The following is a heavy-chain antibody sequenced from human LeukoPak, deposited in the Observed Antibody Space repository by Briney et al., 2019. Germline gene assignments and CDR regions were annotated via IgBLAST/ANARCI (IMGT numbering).Heavy chain of an antibody. CDR3: ARRVLWFGEFIYFDY. CDR1: GGSISSYY. J-gene: IGHJ4*02. Sequence: SETLSLTCTVSGGSISSYYWSWIRQPPGKGLEWIGYIYYSGSTNYNPSLKSRVTISVDTSKNQFSLKLSSVTAADTAVYYCARRVLWFGEFIYFDYWGQGTLVTVSS. D-gene: IGHD3-10*01. CDR2: IYYSGST. V-gene: IGHV4-59*12.